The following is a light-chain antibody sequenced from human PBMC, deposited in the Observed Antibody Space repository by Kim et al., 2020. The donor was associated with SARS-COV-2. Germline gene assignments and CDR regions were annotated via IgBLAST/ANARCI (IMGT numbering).Light chain of an antibody. J-gene: IGLJ3*02. CDR1: NSSTGVNT. V-gene: IGLV1-44*01. CDR2: RNN. Sequence: GKRVTISCFGSNSSTGVNTVNWYQQSPGTAHKLLIYRNNTRPSGGPDRCSGSKYGTSASLALSGLLSEDEADDYCATWDDSLNAWVFGGGTQLTVL. CDR3: ATWDDSLNAWV.